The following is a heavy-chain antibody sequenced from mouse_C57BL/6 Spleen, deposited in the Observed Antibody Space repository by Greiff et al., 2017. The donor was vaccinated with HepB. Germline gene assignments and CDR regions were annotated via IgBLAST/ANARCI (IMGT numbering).Heavy chain of an antibody. Sequence: QVQLQQPGAELVKPGASVKLSCKASGYTFTSYWMHWEKQRPGQGLEWIGMIHPNSGSTNYNEKFKSKATLTVDKSSSTAYMQLSSLTSEDSAVYYCARWGGSSYGAMDYWGQGTSVTVSS. CDR1: GYTFTSYW. D-gene: IGHD1-1*01. CDR2: IHPNSGST. V-gene: IGHV1-64*01. J-gene: IGHJ4*01. CDR3: ARWGGSSYGAMDY.